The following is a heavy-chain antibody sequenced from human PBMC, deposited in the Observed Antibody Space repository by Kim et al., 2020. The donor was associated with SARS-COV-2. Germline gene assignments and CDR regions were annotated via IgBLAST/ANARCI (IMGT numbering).Heavy chain of an antibody. D-gene: IGHD2-21*01. J-gene: IGHJ1*01. V-gene: IGHV3-23*01. CDR2: ISSNGGGT. CDR1: GFSFSDYD. Sequence: GGSLRLSCEASGFSFSDYDISWVRQAPGKRLQWVSAISSNGGGTFYADSVKGRFTISRDNSKNTLFLQMNSLRVEDTALYYCVKWGFCGGGRCIQYFQHWGQGTLVTVSS. CDR3: VKWGFCGGGRCIQYFQH.